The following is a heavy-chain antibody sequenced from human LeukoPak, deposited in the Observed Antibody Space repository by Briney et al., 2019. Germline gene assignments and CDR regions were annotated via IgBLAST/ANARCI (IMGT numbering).Heavy chain of an antibody. CDR3: ARDYTLDYYGSGSYYGGVFDP. J-gene: IGHJ5*02. D-gene: IGHD3-10*01. CDR1: GGSISSYY. CDR2: IYTSGST. V-gene: IGHV4-4*07. Sequence: SETLSLTCTVSGGSISSYYWSWIRQPAGKRLEWIGRIYTSGSTNYNPSLKSRVTMSVDTSKNQFSLKLSSVTAADTAVYYCARDYTLDYYGSGSYYGGVFDPWGQGTLVTVSS.